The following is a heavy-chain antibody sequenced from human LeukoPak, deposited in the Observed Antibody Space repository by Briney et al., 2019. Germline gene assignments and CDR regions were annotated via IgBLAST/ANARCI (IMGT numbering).Heavy chain of an antibody. CDR3: ARDGGVEMASHFDY. D-gene: IGHD5-24*01. V-gene: IGHV3-30*04. CDR2: ISYDGSNK. J-gene: IGHJ4*02. Sequence: GRSLRLSCAASGFTFSSYAMHWVRQAPGKGLEWVAVISYDGSNKYYADSVMGRFTISRDNSKNTLYLQMNSLRAEDTAVYYCARDGGVEMASHFDYWGQGTLVTVSS. CDR1: GFTFSSYA.